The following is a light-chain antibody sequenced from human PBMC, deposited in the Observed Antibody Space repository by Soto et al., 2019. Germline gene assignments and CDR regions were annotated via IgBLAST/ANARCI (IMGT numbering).Light chain of an antibody. CDR3: QQYGSSPRT. CDR1: QSVSSSY. J-gene: IGKJ1*01. CDR2: GAS. V-gene: IGKV3-20*01. Sequence: EIAMSQSPATLSVSPGERGTLSCRSSQSVSSSYLAWYQQKPGQAPRLLIYGASSRATGIPDRFSGSGSGTDFTLTISRLEPEDFAVYYCQQYGSSPRTFGQGTKVDIK.